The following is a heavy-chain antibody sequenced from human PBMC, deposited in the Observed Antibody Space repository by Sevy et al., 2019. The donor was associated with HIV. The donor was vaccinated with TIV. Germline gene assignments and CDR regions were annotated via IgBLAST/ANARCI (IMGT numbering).Heavy chain of an antibody. CDR2: IIPIFHSA. CDR1: GGTFGTYS. J-gene: IGHJ3*02. D-gene: IGHD3-16*01. V-gene: IGHV1-69*13. CDR3: ARDRDSTFGVGDAFDI. Sequence: ASVKVSCKASGGTFGTYSLSWLRQAPGQGFEWMGGIIPIFHSANYAQNFQGRVTITADESTSTAYMELSSLRPEDSAVYYCARDRDSTFGVGDAFDIWGHGTMVTVSS.